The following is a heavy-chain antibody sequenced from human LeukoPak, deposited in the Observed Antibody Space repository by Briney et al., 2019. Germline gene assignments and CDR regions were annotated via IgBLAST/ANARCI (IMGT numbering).Heavy chain of an antibody. J-gene: IGHJ4*02. V-gene: IGHV3-23*01. D-gene: IGHD3-22*01. Sequence: GGSLRLSCAASGFTFSSYDMSWVRQAPGKGLEWVSAISGSGDSTYYADSVKGRFTISRDNAKNSLYLQMNSLRAEDTAVYYCARDLRYYDSRSDWGQGTLVTVSS. CDR2: ISGSGDST. CDR1: GFTFSSYD. CDR3: ARDLRYYDSRSD.